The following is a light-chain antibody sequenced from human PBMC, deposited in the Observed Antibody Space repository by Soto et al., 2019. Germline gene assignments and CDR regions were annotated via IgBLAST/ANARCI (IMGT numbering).Light chain of an antibody. CDR1: QSVSSSY. CDR2: GAL. V-gene: IGKV3-20*01. Sequence: EIVLTQSPGTLSLSPGERATLSCRASQSVSSSYFAWYQQKPGQAPRLLIYGALSRATGIPDRFSGSGSGTDFTLTISRLEPEDFELYYCQQYATSPLTFGGGTKVDIK. CDR3: QQYATSPLT. J-gene: IGKJ4*01.